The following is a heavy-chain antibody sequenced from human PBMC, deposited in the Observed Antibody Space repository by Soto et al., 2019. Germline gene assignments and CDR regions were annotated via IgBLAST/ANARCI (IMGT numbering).Heavy chain of an antibody. CDR1: GYTFTTYT. D-gene: IGHD6-19*01. CDR2: INTDNGNT. J-gene: IGHJ4*02. CDR3: AADSSGWYEYFDH. V-gene: IGHV1-3*04. Sequence: GASVKVSCKASGYTFTTYTMHWVRQAPGQRLEWMGWINTDNGNTKYSQKFQGRVTMTRDTSAATAFMELSSLRSEDTAVYYCAADSSGWYEYFDHWDQGTLVTSPQ.